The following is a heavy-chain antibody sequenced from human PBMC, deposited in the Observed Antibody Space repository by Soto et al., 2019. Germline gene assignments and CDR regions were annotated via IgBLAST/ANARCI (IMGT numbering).Heavy chain of an antibody. J-gene: IGHJ4*02. CDR2: ISAYNGNT. CDR1: GYTFTSYG. V-gene: IGHV1-18*01. Sequence: ASVKVSCKASGYTFTSYGISWVRQAPGQGLEWMGWISAYNGNTNYAQKLQGRVTMTTDTSTSTAYMELRSLRSDDTAVYYCARYHPSWYSSSWYDYWGQGTLVTVSS. D-gene: IGHD6-13*01. CDR3: ARYHPSWYSSSWYDY.